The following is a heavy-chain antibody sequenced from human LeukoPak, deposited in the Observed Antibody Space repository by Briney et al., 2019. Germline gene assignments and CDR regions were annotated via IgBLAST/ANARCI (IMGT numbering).Heavy chain of an antibody. V-gene: IGHV3-23*01. CDR2: VSGSGGGT. CDR3: AKRIGSCNNIRCLYFDH. D-gene: IGHD2-2*01. Sequence: GGSLRLYRAASGFTFDNYAMSWVRLAPGKGLEWVSTVSGSGGGTYYADSVKGRFTISRDNSKNTVNLQMNSLRAEDTAVYYCAKRIGSCNNIRCLYFDHWGQGAPVTVSS. J-gene: IGHJ4*02. CDR1: GFTFDNYA.